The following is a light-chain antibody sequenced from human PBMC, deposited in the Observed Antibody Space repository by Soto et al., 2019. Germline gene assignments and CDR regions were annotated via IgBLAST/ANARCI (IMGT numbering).Light chain of an antibody. Sequence: IVLTQSPGTLSLSPGERTTLSCRASQSISRYLAWYQQTPGQGPRLLIYGASSRATGTPDRFSGSGSGTDFTLTNNRLEPEDFALYYCQQYGSSPPTFGQGTKVDIK. CDR3: QQYGSSPPT. J-gene: IGKJ1*01. CDR1: QSISRY. V-gene: IGKV3-20*01. CDR2: GAS.